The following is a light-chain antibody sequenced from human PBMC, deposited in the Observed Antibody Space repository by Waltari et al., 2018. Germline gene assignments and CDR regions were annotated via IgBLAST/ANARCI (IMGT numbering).Light chain of an antibody. V-gene: IGKV1-5*03. CDR1: QSISSW. CDR3: QQYNSYLYT. J-gene: IGKJ2*01. CDR2: KAS. Sequence: DIQMTQSPSTLSAPVGDRVTITCRASQSISSWFAWYQQKPGQAPKLLIYKASSLESGVPSRFICSGSGTEFPLTISSLQPDDFATYYCQQYNSYLYTFGQGTKLEIK.